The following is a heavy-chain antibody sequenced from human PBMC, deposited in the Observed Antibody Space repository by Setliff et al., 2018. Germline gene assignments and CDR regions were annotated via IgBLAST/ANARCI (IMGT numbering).Heavy chain of an antibody. Sequence: PGGSLRLSCAASGYTSSSYAMTWVRQAPGKGLEWVSIISASGDTTYYADSVKGRFTISRDNSKNTLYLQMNSLRAEDTAIYYCAKDDQIRGHNLDYWGQGTLVTVSS. CDR3: AKDDQIRGHNLDY. D-gene: IGHD3-10*01. CDR1: GYTSSSYA. V-gene: IGHV3-23*01. J-gene: IGHJ4*02. CDR2: ISASGDTT.